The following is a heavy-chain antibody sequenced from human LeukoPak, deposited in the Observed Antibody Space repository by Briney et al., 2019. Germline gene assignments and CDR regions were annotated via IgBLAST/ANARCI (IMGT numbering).Heavy chain of an antibody. CDR3: ARLGPGVGATSHYYYYGMDV. CDR1: GGSISSGDYY. D-gene: IGHD1-26*01. CDR2: IYYSGST. Sequence: SETLSLTCTVSGGSISSGDYYWSWIRQPPGKGLEWIGYIYYSGSTYYNPSLKSRVTISVDTSKNQFSLKLSSVTAADTAVYYWARLGPGVGATSHYYYYGMDVWGQGTTVTVSS. J-gene: IGHJ6*02. V-gene: IGHV4-30-4*01.